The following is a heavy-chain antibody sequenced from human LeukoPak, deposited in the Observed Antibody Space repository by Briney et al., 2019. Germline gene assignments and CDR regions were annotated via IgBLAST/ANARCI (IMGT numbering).Heavy chain of an antibody. Sequence: GGSLRLSCVGSGFTFTTYWMSWVRQAPGKGLEWVANIKQDGSEKYYVDSVKGRFTISRDNANNSLYLQMNSLRAEDTAVYYCARVPPSYCSGGSCYSGNWFDPWGQGTLVTVSS. J-gene: IGHJ5*02. D-gene: IGHD2-15*01. CDR1: GFTFTTYW. V-gene: IGHV3-7*01. CDR3: ARVPPSYCSGGSCYSGNWFDP. CDR2: IKQDGSEK.